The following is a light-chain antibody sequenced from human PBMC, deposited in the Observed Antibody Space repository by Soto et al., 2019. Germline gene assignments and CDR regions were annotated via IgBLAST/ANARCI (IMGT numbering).Light chain of an antibody. CDR3: QQRSNWLT. CDR1: QSVSSSY. V-gene: IGKV3D-20*02. CDR2: DAS. J-gene: IGKJ4*01. Sequence: EIVLPQSPGTLSLSPGASSTLSCRASQSVSSSYLAWYQQKPGQAPRLLIYDASNRATGIPARFSGSGSGTDFTLTISSLEPEDFAVYYCQQRSNWLTVGGGTKVDIK.